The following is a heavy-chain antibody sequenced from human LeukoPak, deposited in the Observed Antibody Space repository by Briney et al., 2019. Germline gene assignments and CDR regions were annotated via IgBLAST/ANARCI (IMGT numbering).Heavy chain of an antibody. D-gene: IGHD4-23*01. J-gene: IGHJ4*02. Sequence: GGSLTLSCAASGFTFSSYWMHWVRQAPGKGLVWVSRIKSDGSSIRYVDSVKGRFTISRDNAKNTLYLQMNSLRAEDTAVYYCARDLDYGGYSNFDYWGQGTLVTVSS. V-gene: IGHV3-74*01. CDR1: GFTFSSYW. CDR2: IKSDGSSI. CDR3: ARDLDYGGYSNFDY.